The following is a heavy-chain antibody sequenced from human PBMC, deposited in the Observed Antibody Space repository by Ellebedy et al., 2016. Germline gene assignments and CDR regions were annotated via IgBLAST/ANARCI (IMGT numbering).Heavy chain of an antibody. CDR2: IYYSGST. CDR3: ARTTVGVDY. D-gene: IGHD4-11*01. J-gene: IGHJ4*02. V-gene: IGHV4-59*01. Sequence: GSLRLSXTVSGGSISSYYWSWIRQPPGKGLEWIGYIYYSGSTNYNPSLKSRVTISVDTSKNQFSLKLSSVTAADTAVYYCARTTVGVDYWGQGTLVTVSS. CDR1: GGSISSYY.